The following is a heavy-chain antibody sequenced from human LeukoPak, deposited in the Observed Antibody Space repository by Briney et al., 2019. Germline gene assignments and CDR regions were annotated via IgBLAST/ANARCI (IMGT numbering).Heavy chain of an antibody. Sequence: GGSLRLSCAASGFTFSSYSMNWVRQAPGKGLEWVSYISSSSTIYYADSVKGRFTISRDNAKNSLYLQMNSLRAEDTAVYYCARGSYYYDSSGHDAFDIWGQGTMVTVSP. V-gene: IGHV3-48*04. D-gene: IGHD3-22*01. CDR3: ARGSYYYDSSGHDAFDI. J-gene: IGHJ3*02. CDR1: GFTFSSYS. CDR2: ISSSSTI.